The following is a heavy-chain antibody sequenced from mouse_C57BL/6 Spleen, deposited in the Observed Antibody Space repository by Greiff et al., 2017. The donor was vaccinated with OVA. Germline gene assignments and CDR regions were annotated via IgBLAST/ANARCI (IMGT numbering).Heavy chain of an antibody. V-gene: IGHV1-47*01. CDR3: KRGSGYANGD. CDR1: GYTFTTYP. CDR2: FHPYNDDT. D-gene: IGHD3-2*02. J-gene: IGHJ4*01. Sequence: QVQVKQSGAELVKPGASVKLSCKASGYTFTTYPIEWMQQNHGKSLEWIGNFHPYNDDTKYNDKFKGKATLTVEKSSSTVYLQLSRLTSDDSAGDYCKRGSGYANGDWGQGTSVTVAS.